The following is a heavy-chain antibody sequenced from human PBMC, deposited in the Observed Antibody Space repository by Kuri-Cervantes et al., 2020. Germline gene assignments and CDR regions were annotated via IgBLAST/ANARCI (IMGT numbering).Heavy chain of an antibody. J-gene: IGHJ4*02. Sequence: ASVKVSCKTSGYTFKSYGISWVRQAPGQGLEWMGWISGYNGDTNYAQKLQGRVTMTTDTSTSTAYMELRSLKSDDTAVYYCARGSEWATICYYWGQGTLVTVSS. CDR3: ARGSEWATICYY. CDR2: ISGYNGDT. V-gene: IGHV1-18*01. CDR1: GYTFKSYG. D-gene: IGHD2-2*01.